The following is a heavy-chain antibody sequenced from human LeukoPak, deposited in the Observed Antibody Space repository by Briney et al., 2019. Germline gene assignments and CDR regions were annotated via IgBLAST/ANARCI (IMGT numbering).Heavy chain of an antibody. J-gene: IGHJ4*02. CDR1: GFTFSDYA. CDR2: ISRGGVIT. V-gene: IGHV3-23*01. CDR3: VSRAGSPWGPFDD. D-gene: IGHD7-27*01. Sequence: PGGSLRLSCAASGFTFSDYAINWVRQAPRKGLEWVSSISRGGVITYYADSVKGRFTISRDNSNNTPYLHMNSLRAEDTAVYYCVSRAGSPWGPFDDWGQGTLVTVSS.